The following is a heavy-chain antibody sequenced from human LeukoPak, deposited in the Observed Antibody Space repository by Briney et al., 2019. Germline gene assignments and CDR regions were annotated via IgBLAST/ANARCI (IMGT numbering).Heavy chain of an antibody. V-gene: IGHV3-23*01. J-gene: IGHJ4*02. Sequence: GGSLRLSCAASGFTFSTYEMNWVRQAPGKGLEWVSAMSGSGGSTYYAVSVKGRFTISRDNSKNTLYLQMNSLRSEDTAVYYCAKDWGWFGEKFDYWGQGTLVTVSS. D-gene: IGHD3-10*01. CDR1: GFTFSTYE. CDR2: MSGSGGST. CDR3: AKDWGWFGEKFDY.